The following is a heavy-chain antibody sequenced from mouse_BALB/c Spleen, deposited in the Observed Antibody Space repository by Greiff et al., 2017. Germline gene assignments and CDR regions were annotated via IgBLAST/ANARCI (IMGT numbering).Heavy chain of an antibody. CDR3: ASYYYGSSYYAMDY. D-gene: IGHD1-1*01. Sequence: VQVVESGPGLVAPSQSLSITCTVSGFSLTGYGVNWVRQPPGKGLEWLGMIWGDGSTDYNSALKSRLSISKDNSKSQVFLKMNSLQTDDTARYYCASYYYGSSYYAMDYWGQGTSVTVSS. J-gene: IGHJ4*01. CDR1: GFSLTGYG. CDR2: IWGDGST. V-gene: IGHV2-6-7*01.